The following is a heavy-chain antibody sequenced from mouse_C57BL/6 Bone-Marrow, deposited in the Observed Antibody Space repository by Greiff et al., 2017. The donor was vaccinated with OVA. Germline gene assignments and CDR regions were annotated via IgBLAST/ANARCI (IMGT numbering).Heavy chain of an antibody. D-gene: IGHD1-1*01. Sequence: VQLKESGPVLVKPGASVKMSCKASGYTFTDYYMNWVKQSHGKSLEWIGVINPYNGGTSYNQKFKGKATLTVDKSSSTAYMELNSLTSEDSAVYYCARPYYYGSSYFYWYFDVWGTGTTVTVSS. CDR2: INPYNGGT. V-gene: IGHV1-19*01. J-gene: IGHJ1*03. CDR1: GYTFTDYY. CDR3: ARPYYYGSSYFYWYFDV.